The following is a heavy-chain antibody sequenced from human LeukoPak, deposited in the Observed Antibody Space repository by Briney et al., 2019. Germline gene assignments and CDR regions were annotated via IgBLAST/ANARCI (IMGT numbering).Heavy chain of an antibody. D-gene: IGHD1-26*01. Sequence: SETLSLTCTVSGYSISSGYYWGWIRQPPGKGLEWIGSIYHSGSTYYNPSLKSRVTISLNTSKNQFSLKLSSVTAADTAVYYCARDRSGSYYGFDYWGQGTLVTVSS. V-gene: IGHV4-38-2*02. CDR2: IYHSGST. CDR3: ARDRSGSYYGFDY. CDR1: GYSISSGYY. J-gene: IGHJ4*02.